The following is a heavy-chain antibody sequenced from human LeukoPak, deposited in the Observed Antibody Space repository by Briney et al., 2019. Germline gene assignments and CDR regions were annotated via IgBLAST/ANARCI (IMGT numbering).Heavy chain of an antibody. D-gene: IGHD3-22*01. V-gene: IGHV3-11*01. Sequence: GGSLRLSCAASGFTFSDYYMSWIRQAPGKGLEWVSYISSSGSTIYYADSVKGRFTISRDNVKNSLYLQMNSLRAEDTAVYYCARDQYYDSSGYLGYWGQGTLVTVSS. J-gene: IGHJ4*02. CDR2: ISSSGSTI. CDR1: GFTFSDYY. CDR3: ARDQYYDSSGYLGY.